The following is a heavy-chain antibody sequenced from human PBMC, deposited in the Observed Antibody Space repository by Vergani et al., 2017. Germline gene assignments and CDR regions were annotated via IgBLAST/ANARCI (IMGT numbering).Heavy chain of an antibody. J-gene: IGHJ5*02. Sequence: EVQLVESGGGLVKPGGSLRLSCAASGFTFSSYSMNWVRQAPGKGLEWVSSISSSSSYIYYADSVKGRFTISRDNAKNSLYLQMNSLRAEDTAVYYCARGTDRGIAAAGTQGWFDPWGQGTLVTVSS. CDR2: ISSSSSYI. CDR1: GFTFSSYS. V-gene: IGHV3-21*01. D-gene: IGHD6-13*01. CDR3: ARGTDRGIAAAGTQGWFDP.